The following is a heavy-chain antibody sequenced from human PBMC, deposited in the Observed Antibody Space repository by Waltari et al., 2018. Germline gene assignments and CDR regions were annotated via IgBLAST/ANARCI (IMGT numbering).Heavy chain of an antibody. Sequence: QIQLVESGGGVVQPGGSLRLSCVASGFTFSAYGVNWVRQAPGKGLEWVAFMRSDGISKFYADSLKGRFTISRDDSKSTLYLQLNSLSAEDTAVYYCARISGFYYDRGSLTFLHWGRGTLLTVSS. D-gene: IGHD3-16*01. CDR2: MRSDGISK. CDR3: ARISGFYYDRGSLTFLH. J-gene: IGHJ4*02. V-gene: IGHV3-30*02. CDR1: GFTFSAYG.